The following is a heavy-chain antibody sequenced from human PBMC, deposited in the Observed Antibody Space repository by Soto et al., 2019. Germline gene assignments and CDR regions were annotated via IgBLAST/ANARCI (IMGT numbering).Heavy chain of an antibody. J-gene: IGHJ6*02. V-gene: IGHV3-30*18. CDR3: AKGLLSATIGPYAMDV. CDR1: GFAFSSYA. CDR2: ISYDGNYI. D-gene: IGHD3-16*01. Sequence: QVQLVESGGGVVQPGASLRLSCEASGFAFSSYAMHWVRQAPGKGLEWVGVISYDGNYIYYADSVKGRFTISRDNSKNTLYVQVNSLRPEDTAVYYCAKGLLSATIGPYAMDVWGQGTTVTVSS.